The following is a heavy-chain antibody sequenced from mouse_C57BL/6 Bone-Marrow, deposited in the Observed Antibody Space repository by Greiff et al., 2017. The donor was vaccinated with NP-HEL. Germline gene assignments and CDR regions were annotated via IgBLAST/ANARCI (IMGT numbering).Heavy chain of an antibody. Sequence: VKLQQSGAELVMPGASVKLSCKASGYTFTSYWMHWVKQRPGQGLEWIGEIDPSDSYTNYNQKFKGKSTLTVDKSSSTAYMQLSSLTSEDSAVYYCARGSYWGQGTTLTVSS. CDR3: ARGSY. CDR2: IDPSDSYT. CDR1: GYTFTSYW. J-gene: IGHJ2*01. V-gene: IGHV1-69*01.